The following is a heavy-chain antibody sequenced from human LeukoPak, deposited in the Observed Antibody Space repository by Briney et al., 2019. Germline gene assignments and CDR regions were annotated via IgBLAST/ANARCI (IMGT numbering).Heavy chain of an antibody. CDR1: GGSISSSSYY. CDR2: IYYSGST. V-gene: IGHV4-39*01. D-gene: IGHD2-15*01. Sequence: SETLSLTCTVSGGSISSSSYYWGWIRQPPGEGLEWIGSIYYSGSTYYNPSLKSRVTISVDTSKNQFSLKLSSVTAADTAVYYCARSLRIAHTYYFDYWGQGTLVTVSS. J-gene: IGHJ4*02. CDR3: ARSLRIAHTYYFDY.